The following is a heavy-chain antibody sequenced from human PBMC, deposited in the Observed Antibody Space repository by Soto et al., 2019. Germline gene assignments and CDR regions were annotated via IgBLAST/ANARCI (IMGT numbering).Heavy chain of an antibody. D-gene: IGHD3-10*01. CDR2: IYYSGST. Sequence: SETLSLTCTVSGGSISSGGYYWSWIRQHPGKGLEWFGYIYYSGSTYYNPSLKSRVTISVDTSKNQFSLKLSSVTAADTAVYYCARVWGGAFDIWGQGTMVTVSS. CDR3: ARVWGGAFDI. CDR1: GGSISSGGYY. V-gene: IGHV4-31*03. J-gene: IGHJ3*02.